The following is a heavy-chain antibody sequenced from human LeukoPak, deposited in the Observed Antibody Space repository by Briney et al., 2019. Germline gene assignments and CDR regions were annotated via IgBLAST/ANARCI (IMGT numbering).Heavy chain of an antibody. J-gene: IGHJ4*02. CDR2: IYPGDSDT. Sequence: GESLKISCQGSGYSFTSYWIGWVRQMPGKGLEWMGIIYPGDSDTRYGPSFQGQVTISADKSISTAYLQWSSLKASDTAMYYCARQYCSSTSCYYFDYWGQGTLVTVSS. CDR1: GYSFTSYW. D-gene: IGHD2-2*01. CDR3: ARQYCSSTSCYYFDY. V-gene: IGHV5-51*01.